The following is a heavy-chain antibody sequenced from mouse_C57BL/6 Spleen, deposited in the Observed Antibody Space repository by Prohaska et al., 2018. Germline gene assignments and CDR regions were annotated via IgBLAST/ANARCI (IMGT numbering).Heavy chain of an antibody. D-gene: IGHD3-2*02. CDR3: ARTRQLRPWYFDV. V-gene: IGHV1-26*01. Sequence: HGKSLDLIGDIIPNNGGPSYNQKFKGKATLTVDKYSSTAYMEFRSLTSEDSAVYYCARTRQLRPWYFDVWGTGTTVTVSS. J-gene: IGHJ1*03. CDR2: IIPNNGGP.